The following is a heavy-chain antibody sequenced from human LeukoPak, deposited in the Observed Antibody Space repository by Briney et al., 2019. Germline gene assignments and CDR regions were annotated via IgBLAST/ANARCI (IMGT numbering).Heavy chain of an antibody. Sequence: GGSLRLSCAGSEFSFSSYEMSWVRQAPGKGLEWVSGISGSGGSTYYADSVKGRFTISRDNSKNTLYLQMNSLRAEDTAVYYCAKDLISPYYYGSGSSDYWGQGTLVTVSS. CDR3: AKDLISPYYYGSGSSDY. CDR2: ISGSGGST. CDR1: EFSFSSYE. V-gene: IGHV3-23*01. D-gene: IGHD3-10*01. J-gene: IGHJ4*02.